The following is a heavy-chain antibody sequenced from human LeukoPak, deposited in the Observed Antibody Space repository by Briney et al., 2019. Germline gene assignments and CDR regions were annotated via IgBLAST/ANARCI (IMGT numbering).Heavy chain of an antibody. CDR3: ARIGYGSGWYRD. CDR1: GFTFRNFW. J-gene: IGHJ1*01. Sequence: GGSLRLSCAASGFTFRNFWMHWVRQPPGKGLLWVSRINSDGSSTTYADSMKGRFTISRDNTKNTPYLQMNSLRAEDTAVYYCARIGYGSGWYRDWGQGTLVSVSS. D-gene: IGHD6-19*01. CDR2: INSDGSST. V-gene: IGHV3-74*01.